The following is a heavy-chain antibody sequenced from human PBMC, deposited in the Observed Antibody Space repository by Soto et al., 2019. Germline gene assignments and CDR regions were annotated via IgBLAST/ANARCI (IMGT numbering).Heavy chain of an antibody. Sequence: ASVNVSCKSSGYTFSTHAMHWVRQAPGQSLECMGWINGGTGQTKHSHRFQDRLSITRDTSASTAYMELSSLTSEDTAVYYCARGKGMEENYYYYGLDIWGQGTTVTVS. V-gene: IGHV1-3*01. CDR3: ARGKGMEENYYYYGLDI. D-gene: IGHD1-1*01. CDR1: GYTFSTHA. CDR2: INGGTGQT. J-gene: IGHJ6*02.